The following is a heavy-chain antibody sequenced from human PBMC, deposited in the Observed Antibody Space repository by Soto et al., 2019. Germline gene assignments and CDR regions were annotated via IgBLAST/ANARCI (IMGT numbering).Heavy chain of an antibody. Sequence: SETLSLTCAVYGGSFSGYYWSWIRQPPGKGLEWIGEFNHSGSTNYNPPLKSRVTISVDTSKNQFSLKLSSVTAADTAVYYCARRGLYCSSTSCYKRSTYYYYMDVWGKGTTVTVSS. J-gene: IGHJ6*03. CDR3: ARRGLYCSSTSCYKRSTYYYYMDV. D-gene: IGHD2-2*02. CDR2: FNHSGST. CDR1: GGSFSGYY. V-gene: IGHV4-34*01.